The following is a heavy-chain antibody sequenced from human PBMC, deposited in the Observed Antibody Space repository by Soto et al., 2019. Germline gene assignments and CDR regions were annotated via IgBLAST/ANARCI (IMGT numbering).Heavy chain of an antibody. D-gene: IGHD3-16*01. V-gene: IGHV4-59*02. CDR2: SYNNGRT. CDR3: ARGHGSYVRFDS. Sequence: QVHLQESGPGRVKPSETLSLTCSVSGGSVYDFYWNWLRQTPGKGLEWIGNSYNNGRTNYNPSLKNRVTISIDTSKNQLSLHLSSVTTADTAMYFCARGHGSYVRFDSWGQGTLVSVSS. CDR1: GGSVYDFY. J-gene: IGHJ4*02.